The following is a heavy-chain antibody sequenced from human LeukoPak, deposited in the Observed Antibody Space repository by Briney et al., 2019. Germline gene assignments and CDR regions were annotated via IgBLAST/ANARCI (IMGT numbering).Heavy chain of an antibody. Sequence: GESLKISCKGSGYSFTTYWIGWVRQMPGKGLEWMGVLYPGDSDTRYSPSFQGQVTISVDKSISTAYLQWSSLKASDTAIYYCVRRNYYGSGSQYSHFDYWGQETLVTVSS. J-gene: IGHJ4*02. D-gene: IGHD3-10*01. CDR3: VRRNYYGSGSQYSHFDY. CDR1: GYSFTTYW. CDR2: LYPGDSDT. V-gene: IGHV5-51*01.